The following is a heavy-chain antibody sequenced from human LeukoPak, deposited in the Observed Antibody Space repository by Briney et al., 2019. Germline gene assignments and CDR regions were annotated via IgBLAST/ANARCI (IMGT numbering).Heavy chain of an antibody. D-gene: IGHD3-10*01. CDR2: IYTSGST. Sequence: PSETLSLTCTVSGGSISSYYWSWIRQPPGKGLEWIGYIYTSGSTSYNPSLKSRVTISVDTSKNQFSLKLSSVTAADTAVYYCARHRGSSLFDYWGQGTLVTVSS. V-gene: IGHV4-4*09. CDR1: GGSISSYY. CDR3: ARHRGSSLFDY. J-gene: IGHJ4*02.